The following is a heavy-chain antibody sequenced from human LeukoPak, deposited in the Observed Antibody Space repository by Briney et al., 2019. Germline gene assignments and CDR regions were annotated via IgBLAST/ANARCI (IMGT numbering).Heavy chain of an antibody. D-gene: IGHD6-19*01. Sequence: GGSLRLSCSASGFTFSSYAMHWVRQAPGEGLEYVSAISSNGGSTYYADSVKGRFTISRDNSKNTLYLQMSSLRAEDTAVYYCVKDLTAVAVTSDYWGQGTLVTVSS. V-gene: IGHV3-64D*06. J-gene: IGHJ4*02. CDR3: VKDLTAVAVTSDY. CDR1: GFTFSSYA. CDR2: ISSNGGST.